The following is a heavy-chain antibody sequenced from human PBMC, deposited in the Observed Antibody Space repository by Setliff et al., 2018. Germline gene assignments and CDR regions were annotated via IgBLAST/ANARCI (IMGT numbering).Heavy chain of an antibody. J-gene: IGHJ4*02. CDR1: GASLNSADYY. CDR3: ARSDWDSSGYYYFDY. Sequence: SETLSLTCVVSGASLNSADYYWGWIRQPPGKGLEWIGTLYFGWSTHYNPSLKSRVTISVDTSKNQFSLNLSSLTAADTAVYFCARSDWDSSGYYYFDYWGQGTLVTVSS. V-gene: IGHV4-39*07. D-gene: IGHD3-22*01. CDR2: LYFGWST.